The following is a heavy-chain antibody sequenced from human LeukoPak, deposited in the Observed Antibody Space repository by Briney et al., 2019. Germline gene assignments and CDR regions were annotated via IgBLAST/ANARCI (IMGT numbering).Heavy chain of an antibody. J-gene: IGHJ4*02. Sequence: GGSLRLSCSASGFTFTNAWMSWVRQAPGKGVEWVGRIKSKTDGGTTDYAARGKGRFSIARDEKKNRLYLQINSLKSEDTAVYYCQGGRFWGQGTLLTVSS. D-gene: IGHD1-26*01. CDR1: GFTFTNAW. CDR3: QGGRF. CDR2: IKSKTDGGTT. V-gene: IGHV3-15*01.